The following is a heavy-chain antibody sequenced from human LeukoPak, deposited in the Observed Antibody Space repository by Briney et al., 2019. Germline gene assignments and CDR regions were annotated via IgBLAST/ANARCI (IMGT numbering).Heavy chain of an antibody. CDR2: IYYSGST. V-gene: IGHV4-59*01. CDR3: ARRGYYGSGNHFRFDP. J-gene: IGHJ5*02. CDR1: GGSISSYY. Sequence: SETLSLTCTVSGGSISSYYWSWIRQPPGKGLEWIGYIYYSGSTNYKPSLKSRVTISVDTSKNQFSLKLSSVTAADTAVYYCARRGYYGSGNHFRFDPWGQGTLVTVSS. D-gene: IGHD3-10*01.